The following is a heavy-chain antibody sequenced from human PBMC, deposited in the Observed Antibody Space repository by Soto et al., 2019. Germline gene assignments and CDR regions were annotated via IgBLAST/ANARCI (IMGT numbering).Heavy chain of an antibody. D-gene: IGHD3-3*01. CDR2: IYHSGST. Sequence: SETLSLTCAVAGGSISSSYWWNWVRQPPGKGLEWIGKIYHSGSTNYNPSLKNRVTISVDKSNNQFSLRLSSVTAADTAVYFCVTSLNYDFWRDGGRHYYFDYWGQGTLVTVSS. CDR1: GGSISSSYW. J-gene: IGHJ4*02. CDR3: VTSLNYDFWRDGGRHYYFDY. V-gene: IGHV4-4*02.